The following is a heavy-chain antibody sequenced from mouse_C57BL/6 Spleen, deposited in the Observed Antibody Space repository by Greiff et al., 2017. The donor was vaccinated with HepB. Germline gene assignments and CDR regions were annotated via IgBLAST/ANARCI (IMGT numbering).Heavy chain of an antibody. D-gene: IGHD1-1*01. V-gene: IGHV5-6*01. J-gene: IGHJ3*01. CDR3: ARQDGSSYGFAY. CDR1: GFTFSSYG. CDR2: ISSGGSYT. Sequence: EVKLMESGGDLVKPGGSLKLSCAASGFTFSSYGMSWVRQTPDKRLEWVATISSGGSYTYYPDSVKGRFTISRDNAKNTLYLQMSSLKSEDTAMYYCARQDGSSYGFAYWGQGTLVTVSA.